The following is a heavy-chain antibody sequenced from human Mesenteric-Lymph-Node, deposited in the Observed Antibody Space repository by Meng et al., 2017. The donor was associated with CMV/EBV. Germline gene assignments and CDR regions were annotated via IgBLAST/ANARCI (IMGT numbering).Heavy chain of an antibody. CDR2: INHSGST. D-gene: IGHD3-16*02. V-gene: IGHV4-34*01. J-gene: IGHJ6*02. CDR1: GESFSAHF. Sequence: SETLSLTCALYGESFSAHFWNWIRQPPGKGLEWIGEINHSGSTNYNPSLKSRVTISVDTSKNQFSLKLSSVTAADTAVYYCARFVPLSYYYGMDVWGQGTTVTVSS. CDR3: ARFVPLSYYYGMDV.